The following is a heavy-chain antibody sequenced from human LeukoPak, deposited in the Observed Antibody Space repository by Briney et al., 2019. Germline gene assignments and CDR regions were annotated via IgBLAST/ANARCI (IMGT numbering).Heavy chain of an antibody. CDR1: GYTFTSYD. J-gene: IGHJ6*02. Sequence: ASVKVSCKASGYTFTSYDINWVRQATGQGLEWMGWMNPNSGNTGYAQKFQGRVTMTRNTSISTAYMELSSLRSEDTAVYYCARTRAMVRGKRRDYYYYGMDVWGQGTTGTVSS. CDR3: ARTRAMVRGKRRDYYYYGMDV. CDR2: MNPNSGNT. V-gene: IGHV1-8*01. D-gene: IGHD3-10*01.